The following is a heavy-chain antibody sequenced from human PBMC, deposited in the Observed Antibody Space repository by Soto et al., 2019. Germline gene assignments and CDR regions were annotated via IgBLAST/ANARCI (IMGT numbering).Heavy chain of an antibody. Sequence: ASVKASCKASGYTFTSYAMHWVRQAPGQRLEWMGWINAGNGNTKYSQKFQGRVTITRDTSASTAYMELSSLRSEDTAVYYCARGLMVYAIGWFDPWGQGTLVTVSS. CDR1: GYTFTSYA. CDR2: INAGNGNT. CDR3: ARGLMVYAIGWFDP. V-gene: IGHV1-3*01. D-gene: IGHD2-8*01. J-gene: IGHJ5*02.